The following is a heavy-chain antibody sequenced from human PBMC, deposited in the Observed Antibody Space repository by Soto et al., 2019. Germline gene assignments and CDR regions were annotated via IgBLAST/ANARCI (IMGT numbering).Heavy chain of an antibody. Sequence: GGSLRLSCAASGFTFSSYSMNWVRQAPGKGLEWVSSISSSSSYIYYADSVKGRFTISRDNAKNSLYLQMNSLRAEDTAVYYCAREFNGGNYDVYYYYMDVWGKGTTVTVSS. V-gene: IGHV3-21*01. CDR2: ISSSSSYI. D-gene: IGHD3-16*01. CDR1: GFTFSSYS. CDR3: AREFNGGNYDVYYYYMDV. J-gene: IGHJ6*03.